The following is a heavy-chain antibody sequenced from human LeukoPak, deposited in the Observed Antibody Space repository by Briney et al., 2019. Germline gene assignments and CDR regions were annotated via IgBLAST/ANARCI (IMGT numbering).Heavy chain of an antibody. CDR1: GGSISSYY. Sequence: SETVSLTCTGSGGSISSYYWSWIRQPPGKGLEWIGYIYYRGNTNYNPSLKSRVTISVDMSKNQFSLKLSSVTAADTAVYYCTRGGYNYDSPPGDPFDYWGQGTLVTVSS. CDR3: TRGGYNYDSPPGDPFDY. J-gene: IGHJ4*02. V-gene: IGHV4-59*01. CDR2: IYYRGNT. D-gene: IGHD5-18*01.